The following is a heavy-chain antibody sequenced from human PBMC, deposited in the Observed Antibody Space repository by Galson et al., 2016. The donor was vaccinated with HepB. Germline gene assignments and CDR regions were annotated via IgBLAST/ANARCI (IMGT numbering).Heavy chain of an antibody. CDR2: IYYSGST. D-gene: IGHD3-3*01. CDR3: ARRSYYDFWSGFWFDY. CDR1: GGSISSSSYY. Sequence: SETLSLTCIVSGGSISSSSYYWGWIRQPPGKGLEWIGSIYYSGSTYYNSSLKSRVTISVDPSKNQFSLKLSTVTGADTVVYYCARRSYYDFWSGFWFDYWGQGTLVTVSS. J-gene: IGHJ4*02. V-gene: IGHV4-39*01.